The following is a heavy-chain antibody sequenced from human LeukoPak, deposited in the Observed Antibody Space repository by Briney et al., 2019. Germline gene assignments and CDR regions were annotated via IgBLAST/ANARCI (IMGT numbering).Heavy chain of an antibody. Sequence: SGTLSLTCAVSGGSISSSNWWSWVRQPPGKGLEWIGEIYHSGSTNYNPSLKSRVTISVDKSKNQFSLKLSSVTAADTAVYYCARVSLYYDSSGYLDYWGQGTLVTVSS. CDR1: GGSISSSNW. CDR3: ARVSLYYDSSGYLDY. CDR2: IYHSGST. J-gene: IGHJ4*02. D-gene: IGHD3-22*01. V-gene: IGHV4-4*02.